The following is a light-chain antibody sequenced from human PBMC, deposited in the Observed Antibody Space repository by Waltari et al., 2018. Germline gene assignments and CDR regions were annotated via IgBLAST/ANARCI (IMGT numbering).Light chain of an antibody. CDR3: QHYVRLPVT. Sequence: ELVLTPSSGTLSLSPGESATLSCRTSQSVGMTLCWYQQKPGPAPRLLIYGASIRGTGIPDRFSGSGSGTDFSLTISRLEPEDFAVYYCQHYVRLPVTFGQGTKVEIK. CDR1: QSVGMT. CDR2: GAS. V-gene: IGKV3-20*01. J-gene: IGKJ1*01.